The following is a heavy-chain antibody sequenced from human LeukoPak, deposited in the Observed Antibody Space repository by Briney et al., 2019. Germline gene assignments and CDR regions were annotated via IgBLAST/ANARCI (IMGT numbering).Heavy chain of an antibody. CDR3: ARRYSSRLGAYDY. J-gene: IGHJ4*02. V-gene: IGHV5-51*01. CDR2: IYPGDSDT. D-gene: IGHD6-13*01. Sequence: GEALKISCKGSGYSFTSYWIGWVRQMPGKGLEWMGIIYPGDSDTRYSPSFQGQVTISADKSIRTAYLQWSSLKASDTAMYYCARRYSSRLGAYDYWGQGTLVTVSS. CDR1: GYSFTSYW.